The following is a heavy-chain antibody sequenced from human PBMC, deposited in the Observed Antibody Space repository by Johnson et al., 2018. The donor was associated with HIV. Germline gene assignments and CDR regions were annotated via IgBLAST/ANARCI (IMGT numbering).Heavy chain of an antibody. J-gene: IGHJ3*02. D-gene: IGHD4-17*01. CDR1: GFTFSSYG. Sequence: QMLLVESGGGVVQPGGSLRLSCAASGFTFSSYGMHWVRQAPGKGLEWVAFIRYDGSNKYYADSVKGRFSGSRDNSKNTLYLQMNSLSAEDTAFYYCARERLTTHAFDIWGQGTMVTVSS. CDR2: IRYDGSNK. V-gene: IGHV3-30*02. CDR3: ARERLTTHAFDI.